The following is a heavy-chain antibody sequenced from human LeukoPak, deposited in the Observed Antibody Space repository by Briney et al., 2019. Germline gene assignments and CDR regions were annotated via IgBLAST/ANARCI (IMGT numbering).Heavy chain of an antibody. D-gene: IGHD7-27*01. J-gene: IGHJ4*02. CDR2: ISSSSSTI. Sequence: GGSLRLSCAASGFTFSSYGMTWVRQAPGKGLEWVSYISSSSSTIYYADSVKGRFTISRDNAKNSLYLQMNSLRAEDTAMYYCAKDYNWGIDYWGQGTLVTVSS. CDR3: AKDYNWGIDY. CDR1: GFTFSSYG. V-gene: IGHV3-48*01.